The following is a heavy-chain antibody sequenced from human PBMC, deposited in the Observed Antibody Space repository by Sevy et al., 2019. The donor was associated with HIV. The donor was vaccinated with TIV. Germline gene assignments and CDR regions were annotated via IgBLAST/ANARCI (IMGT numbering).Heavy chain of an antibody. CDR3: TTDWCSGTTWVRAFDL. V-gene: IGHV3-15*01. Sequence: GGSLRLSCAASGFPFSDAWMNWVRQAPGKGLEWVGLIKNENEGGTTDYAVTVKGRLTISRDDSKNTLFLQMSSLKTEDTAIYYCTTDWCSGTTWVRAFDLWGQGTMVTVSS. CDR2: IKNENEGGTT. CDR1: GFPFSDAW. D-gene: IGHD1-7*01. J-gene: IGHJ3*01.